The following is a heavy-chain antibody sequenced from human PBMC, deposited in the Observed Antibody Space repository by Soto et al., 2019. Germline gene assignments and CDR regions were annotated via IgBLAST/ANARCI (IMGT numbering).Heavy chain of an antibody. V-gene: IGHV1-18*01. CDR1: GETFASYG. CDR2: ISAYNGNT. D-gene: IGHD6-13*01. CDR3: ARDFSQLAFGLDY. J-gene: IGHJ4*02. Sequence: GASVKLSSKASGETFASYGISWVRQSPGQGLEWMGWISAYNGNTNYAQKLQGRVTMTTDTSTSTAYMELRSLRSDDTAVYYCARDFSQLAFGLDYWGQGTLVTVSS.